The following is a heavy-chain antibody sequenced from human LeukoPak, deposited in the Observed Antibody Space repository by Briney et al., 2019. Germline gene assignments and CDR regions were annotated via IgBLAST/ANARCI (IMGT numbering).Heavy chain of an antibody. D-gene: IGHD6-13*01. Sequence: GGSLRLSCAASGFTFKSYDMHWVRQAAGEGPEWVSAINTAGDTYYQGSVKGRFTISRENAKDSLYLQMNSLRAGDTAVYYCASGGRGSSWFGNWGQGTLVTVSS. CDR2: INTAGDT. V-gene: IGHV3-13*01. J-gene: IGHJ4*02. CDR3: ASGGRGSSWFGN. CDR1: GFTFKSYD.